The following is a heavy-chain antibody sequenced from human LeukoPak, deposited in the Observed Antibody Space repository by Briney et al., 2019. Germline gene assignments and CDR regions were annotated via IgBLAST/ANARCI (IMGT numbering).Heavy chain of an antibody. CDR3: ATIAVASDAFDI. V-gene: IGHV1-69*04. J-gene: IGHJ3*02. D-gene: IGHD6-19*01. CDR2: IIPILGIA. Sequence: GSSVKVSCKASGGTFSSYAISWVRQAPGQGPEWMGRIIPILGIANYAQKFQGRVTITADKSTSTAYMELSSLRSEDTAVYYCATIAVASDAFDIWGQGTMVTVSS. CDR1: GGTFSSYA.